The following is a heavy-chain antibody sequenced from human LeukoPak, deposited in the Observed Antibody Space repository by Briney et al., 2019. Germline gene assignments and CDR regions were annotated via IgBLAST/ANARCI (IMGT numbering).Heavy chain of an antibody. CDR1: AFTVADYA. V-gene: IGHV3-9*01. CDR2: ISCNSGSL. D-gene: IGHD3-10*01. Sequence: GRSLRPACAPAAFTVADYATDWVRQAPGKGMGWVAGISCNSGSLGYADSVKGRFTIYRDNAKNSLYLQMNSLRAEDTALYYCAKAYGSGSYYYFDYWGQGTLVTVSS. CDR3: AKAYGSGSYYYFDY. J-gene: IGHJ4*02.